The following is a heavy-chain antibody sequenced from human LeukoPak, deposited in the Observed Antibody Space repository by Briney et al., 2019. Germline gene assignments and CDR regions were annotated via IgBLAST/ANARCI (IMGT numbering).Heavy chain of an antibody. Sequence: EASVKVSCKASGDSFTGHLIHWVRQAPGQELEWRGGIVPVFGTANYAQKFQGRVTITADEGTSTAYMELSSLTSEDTAVYYCARVPGPFLPGHFYYYYMDVWGRGTTVTVSS. CDR3: ARVPGPFLPGHFYYYYMDV. V-gene: IGHV1-69*13. D-gene: IGHD2-21*01. J-gene: IGHJ6*03. CDR1: GDSFTGHL. CDR2: IVPVFGTA.